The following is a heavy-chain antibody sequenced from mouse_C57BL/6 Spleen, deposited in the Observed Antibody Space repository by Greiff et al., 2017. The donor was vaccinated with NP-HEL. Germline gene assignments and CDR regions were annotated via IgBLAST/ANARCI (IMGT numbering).Heavy chain of an antibody. Sequence: QVQLKQPGAELVKPGASVKLSCKASGYTFTSYWMHWVKQRPGQGLEWIGMIHPNSGSTNYNEKFKSKATLTVDKSSSTAYMQLSSLTSEDSAVYYCAREDLRSLLAYGGQGTLVTVSA. J-gene: IGHJ3*01. CDR3: AREDLRSLLAY. CDR1: GYTFTSYW. CDR2: IHPNSGST. V-gene: IGHV1-64*01. D-gene: IGHD6-2*01.